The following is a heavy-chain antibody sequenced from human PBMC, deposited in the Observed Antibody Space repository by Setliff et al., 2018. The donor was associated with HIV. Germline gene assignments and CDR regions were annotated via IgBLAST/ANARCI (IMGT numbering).Heavy chain of an antibody. CDR3: ARDGGYSGHQWFGDAFDI. D-gene: IGHD5-12*01. Sequence: GASVKVSCKASGDIFSRYGISWVRQAPGQGLEWMGGIIPIYGTANSAQKFQGRVTITADESTSTAYMELSTLRSEGTAVYFCARDGGYSGHQWFGDAFDIWGQGTMVTVSS. CDR2: IIPIYGTA. CDR1: GDIFSRYG. V-gene: IGHV1-69*13. J-gene: IGHJ3*02.